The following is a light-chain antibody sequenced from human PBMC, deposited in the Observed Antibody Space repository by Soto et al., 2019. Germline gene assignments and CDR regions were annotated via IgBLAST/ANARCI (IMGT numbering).Light chain of an antibody. CDR1: QSVSSSY. V-gene: IGKV3-20*01. J-gene: IGKJ2*01. Sequence: EVVLTQSPGTLSLSPGERATLCCRASQSVSSSYLAWYQQKPGQAPRLLIYGASSRATGIPDRFSGSGSGTDFTLTISRLEPEDFAVYYCQQYGSQYTFGQGTKLEIK. CDR2: GAS. CDR3: QQYGSQYT.